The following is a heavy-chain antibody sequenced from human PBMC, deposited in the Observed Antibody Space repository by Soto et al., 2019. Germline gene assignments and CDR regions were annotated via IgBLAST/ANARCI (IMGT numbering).Heavy chain of an antibody. Sequence: SETLSLTCTVSGGSISSSSYYWGWIRQPPGKGLEWIGSIYYSGSTYYNPSLKSRVTISVDTSKNQFSLKLSSVTAADTAVYYCARHKIGSYGDYVPVDWLDPWGKGTLVTVDS. J-gene: IGHJ5*02. CDR1: GGSISSSSYY. V-gene: IGHV4-39*01. CDR2: IYYSGST. D-gene: IGHD4-17*01. CDR3: ARHKIGSYGDYVPVDWLDP.